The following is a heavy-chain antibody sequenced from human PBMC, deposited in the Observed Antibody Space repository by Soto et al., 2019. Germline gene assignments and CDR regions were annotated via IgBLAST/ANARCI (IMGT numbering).Heavy chain of an antibody. D-gene: IGHD2-15*01. CDR3: ARHGGTPHSAFNAFDP. J-gene: IGHJ3*01. CDR1: GGTFSGSG. V-gene: IGHV1-69*02. Sequence: QVQLVQSWAEVKKPGSSVKVSCKASGGTFSGSGISWVRQAPVQGLEWRGWIFPMDAIANSAEKFQCRVTITADKSPTTAYMERRSLRSEDTAVYNCARHGGTPHSAFNAFDPWGQGTRVTVSS. CDR2: IFPMDAIA.